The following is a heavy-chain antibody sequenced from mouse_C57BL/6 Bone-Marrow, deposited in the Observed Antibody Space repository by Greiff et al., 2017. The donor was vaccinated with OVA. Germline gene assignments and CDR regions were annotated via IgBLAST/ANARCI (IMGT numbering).Heavy chain of an antibody. CDR3: ARGAYYGIDY. J-gene: IGHJ2*01. CDR1: GYTFTSYW. Sequence: QVQLQQPGAELVKPGASVKLSCKASGYTFTSYWMQWVKQRPGQGLEWIGEIDPSDSYTNYNQKFKGKATLTVDTSSSTAYMQLSILTSEDSAVYYCARGAYYGIDYWGQGTTLTVSS. D-gene: IGHD2-10*01. CDR2: IDPSDSYT. V-gene: IGHV1-50*01.